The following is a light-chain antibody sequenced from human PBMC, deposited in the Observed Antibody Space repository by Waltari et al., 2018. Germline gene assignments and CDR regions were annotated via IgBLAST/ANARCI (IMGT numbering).Light chain of an antibody. V-gene: IGKV4-1*01. J-gene: IGKJ1*01. CDR1: QSVLYGPTNKNY. Sequence: DIVMMQSPDSLAVSLGERATINCRSSQSVLYGPTNKNYLALYQQKPGQPPKLLIYWASTRESGVPDRFSGSGSGTDFTLTISSLQAEDVAVYYCHQYYNTPRTFGQGTKVDIK. CDR2: WAS. CDR3: HQYYNTPRT.